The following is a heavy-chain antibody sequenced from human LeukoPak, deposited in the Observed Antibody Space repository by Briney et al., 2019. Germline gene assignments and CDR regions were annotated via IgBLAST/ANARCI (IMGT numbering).Heavy chain of an antibody. Sequence: GGSLRLSCAASGFTFSSYAMSWVRQAPGKGLEWVSAISGSGGSTYYADSVKGRFTISRDNSKNTLYLQINSLRAEDTAVYYCAKDQAEYYYDSSGYWLYWGQGTLVTASS. CDR1: GFTFSSYA. CDR3: AKDQAEYYYDSSGYWLY. J-gene: IGHJ4*02. D-gene: IGHD3-22*01. V-gene: IGHV3-23*01. CDR2: ISGSGGST.